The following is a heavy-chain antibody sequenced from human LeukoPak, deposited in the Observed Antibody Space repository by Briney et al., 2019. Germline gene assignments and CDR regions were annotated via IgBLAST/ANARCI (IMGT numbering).Heavy chain of an antibody. V-gene: IGHV3-9*01. J-gene: IGHJ4*02. D-gene: IGHD6-13*01. CDR3: AKESYPKQQLVPLFDY. CDR2: ISWNSGSI. Sequence: GGSLRLSCAASGFTFDDYAMHWVRHAPGKGLEWVSGISWNSGSIGYADSVRGRFTISRDNAKNSLYLQMNSLRAEDTALYYCAKESYPKQQLVPLFDYWGQGTLVTVSS. CDR1: GFTFDDYA.